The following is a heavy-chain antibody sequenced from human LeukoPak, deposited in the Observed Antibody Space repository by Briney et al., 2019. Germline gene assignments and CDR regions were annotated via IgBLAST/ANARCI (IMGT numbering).Heavy chain of an antibody. CDR1: GYSISSGYY. J-gene: IGHJ3*02. Sequence: SETLSLTCAVSGYSISSGYYWGWIRQPPGKGLEWIGYIYYSGSTNYNPSLKSRVTISVDTSKNQFSLKLSSVTAADTAVYYCAREYKDAFDIWGQGTMVTVSS. V-gene: IGHV4-61*01. CDR3: AREYKDAFDI. CDR2: IYYSGST. D-gene: IGHD1-14*01.